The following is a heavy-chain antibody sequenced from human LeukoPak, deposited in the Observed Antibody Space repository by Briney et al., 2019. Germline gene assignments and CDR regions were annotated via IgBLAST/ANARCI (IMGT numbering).Heavy chain of an antibody. CDR3: ARGPKYCSSTSCYEAAYYYYYGMDA. CDR2: IIPILGIA. V-gene: IGHV1-69*04. D-gene: IGHD2-2*01. Sequence: SVKVSCRASGGTFSSYAISWVRQAPGQGLEWMGRIIPILGIANYAQKFQGRVTITADKSTSTAYMELSSLRSEDTAVYYCARGPKYCSSTSCYEAAYYYYYGMDAWGQGTTVTVSS. CDR1: GGTFSSYA. J-gene: IGHJ6*02.